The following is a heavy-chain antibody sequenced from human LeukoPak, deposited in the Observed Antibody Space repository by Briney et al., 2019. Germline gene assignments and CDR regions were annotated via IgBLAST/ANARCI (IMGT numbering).Heavy chain of an antibody. D-gene: IGHD1-26*01. CDR3: ARGGRWELPRPYAFDI. J-gene: IGHJ3*02. CDR2: ISAYNGNT. Sequence: ASVKVSCKASGYTFTSYGISWVRQAPGQGLEWMGWISAYNGNTNYAQKLQGRVTMTTDTSTSTAYMELRSLISDDTAVYYCARGGRWELPRPYAFDIWGQGTMVTVSS. CDR1: GYTFTSYG. V-gene: IGHV1-18*01.